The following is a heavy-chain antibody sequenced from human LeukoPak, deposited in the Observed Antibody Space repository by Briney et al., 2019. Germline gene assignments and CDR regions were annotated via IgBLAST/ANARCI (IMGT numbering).Heavy chain of an antibody. Sequence: GESLKISCKGSGHSFTSYWIGWVRQMPGKGLEWMGIIYPRDSDTRYSPSFQGQVTISVDKSISTAYLQWSSLKASDTAMYYCARRNGNYYYGMDVWGQGTTVTVSS. V-gene: IGHV5-51*01. J-gene: IGHJ6*02. D-gene: IGHD2-8*01. CDR3: ARRNGNYYYGMDV. CDR1: GHSFTSYW. CDR2: IYPRDSDT.